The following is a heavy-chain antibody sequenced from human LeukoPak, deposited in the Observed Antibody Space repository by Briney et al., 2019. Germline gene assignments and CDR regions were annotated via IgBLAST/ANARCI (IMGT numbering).Heavy chain of an antibody. J-gene: IGHJ5*02. V-gene: IGHV5-51*01. CDR3: ASGTGSYGNWFDP. CDR1: GNSFTSYW. Sequence: GESLKISCKGSGNSFTSYWIGWVRQMPGKGLGWLGIIYPGDSDTRYSPSFQGQVTISADKSISTAYLQWSSLKASDTAMYYCASGTGSYGNWFDPWGQGTLVTVSS. D-gene: IGHD1-26*01. CDR2: IYPGDSDT.